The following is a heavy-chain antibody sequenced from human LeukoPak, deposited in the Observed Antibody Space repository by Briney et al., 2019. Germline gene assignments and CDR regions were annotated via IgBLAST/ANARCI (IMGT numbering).Heavy chain of an antibody. J-gene: IGHJ4*02. CDR1: GYTFTGYY. Sequence: GASVKVSCKASGYTFTGYYMHWVRQAPGQGLEWMGRINPNSGGTNYAQKFQGRVTMTRDTSISTAYMELSRLRSDDTAVYYCATKGDGYNSRSDYWGQGTLVTVSS. CDR2: INPNSGGT. V-gene: IGHV1-2*06. CDR3: ATKGDGYNSRSDY. D-gene: IGHD5-24*01.